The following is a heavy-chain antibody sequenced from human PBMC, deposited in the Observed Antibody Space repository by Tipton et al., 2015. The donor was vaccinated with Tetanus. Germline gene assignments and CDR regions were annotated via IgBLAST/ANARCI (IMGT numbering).Heavy chain of an antibody. CDR1: GFTFSSYA. V-gene: IGHV3-23*01. D-gene: IGHD3-9*01. J-gene: IGHJ6*02. CDR3: AKDVFDYSGMDV. CDR2: ISGSGGST. Sequence: SLRLSCAASGFTFSSYAMAWVRQAPGKGLEWVSAISGSGGSTYYADTVKGRFTISRDNSKNTLYLQMNSVRAEAMAVYYCAKDVFDYSGMDVWGQGTTVTVSS.